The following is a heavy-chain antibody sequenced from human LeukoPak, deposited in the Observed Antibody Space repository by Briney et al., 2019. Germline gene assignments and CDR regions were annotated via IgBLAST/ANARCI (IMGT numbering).Heavy chain of an antibody. J-gene: IGHJ4*02. CDR1: GFTFSSYA. D-gene: IGHD3-10*01. Sequence: GGSLRLSCAASGFTFSSYAMSWVRQAPGKGLEWVSAISGSGGSTYYADSAKGRFTISRDNSKNTLYLQMNSLRAEDTAVYYCAKLTSGSGSSALFDYWGQGTLVTVSS. CDR2: ISGSGGST. V-gene: IGHV3-23*01. CDR3: AKLTSGSGSSALFDY.